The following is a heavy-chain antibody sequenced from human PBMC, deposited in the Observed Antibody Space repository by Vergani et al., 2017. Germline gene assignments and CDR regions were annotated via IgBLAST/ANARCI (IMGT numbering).Heavy chain of an antibody. V-gene: IGHV4-38-2*01. CDR2: IYHSGRT. CDR1: GYSIRNGYY. J-gene: IGHJ4*02. Sequence: QVQLQESGPGLVEPSETLSLTCAVSGYSIRNGYYWGWIRQPPGKGLEWIVSIYHSGRTHYNPSLKSPVTISVDTSKNYFSLKVTSVTAADTAVYYCTRQPQEGASGPPSVPTWGQGISVIVSS. CDR3: TRQPQEGASGPPSVPT. D-gene: IGHD3-3*01.